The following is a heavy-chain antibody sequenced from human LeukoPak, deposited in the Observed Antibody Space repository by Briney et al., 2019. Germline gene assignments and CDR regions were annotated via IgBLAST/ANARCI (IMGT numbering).Heavy chain of an antibody. CDR3: AREITMIHAFDI. CDR2: IYHSGST. CDR1: GGSISSGGYS. V-gene: IGHV4-30-2*01. J-gene: IGHJ3*02. Sequence: SETLSLTCAVSGGSISSGGYSWSWIRQPPGKGLEWIGYIYHSGSTYYNPSLKSRVTITVDRSKNQFSLKLSSVTAADTAVYYCAREITMIHAFDIWGQGTMVTVSS. D-gene: IGHD3-22*01.